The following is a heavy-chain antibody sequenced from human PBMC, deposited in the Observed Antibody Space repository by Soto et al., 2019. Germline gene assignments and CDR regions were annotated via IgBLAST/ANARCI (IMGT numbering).Heavy chain of an antibody. V-gene: IGHV3-23*01. CDR3: AKDGYDILTGYYPDY. Sequence: GGSLRLSCAASGFTFSSYAMSWVRQAPGKGLEWVSAISGSGGSTYYADSVKGRFTISRDNSKNTLYLQMNSLKAEDTAVYYCAKDGYDILTGYYPDYWGQGTLVTVSS. D-gene: IGHD3-9*01. CDR2: ISGSGGST. J-gene: IGHJ4*02. CDR1: GFTFSSYA.